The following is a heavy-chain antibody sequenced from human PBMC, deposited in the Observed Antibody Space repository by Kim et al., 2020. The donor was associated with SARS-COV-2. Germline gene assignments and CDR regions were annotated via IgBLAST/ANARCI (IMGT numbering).Heavy chain of an antibody. CDR2: INHSGSA. J-gene: IGHJ6*02. Sequence: SETLSLTCAVYGGSFSGYYWSWIRQPPGRGLEYIAEINHSGSANYNPSLKSRVTISVYTSKNHFSLRLSSVTAADRAVYYCARGRGRYGYYYGMDVWGQGTTVTVSS. D-gene: IGHD3-16*01. CDR3: ARGRGRYGYYYGMDV. CDR1: GGSFSGYY. V-gene: IGHV4-34*01.